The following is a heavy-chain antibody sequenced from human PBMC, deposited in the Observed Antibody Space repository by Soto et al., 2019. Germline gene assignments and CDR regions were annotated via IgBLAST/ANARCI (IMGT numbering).Heavy chain of an antibody. CDR2: IDPSDSYT. V-gene: IGHV5-10-1*01. CDR1: GYSLIGYW. Sequence: ESLKISCEASGYSLIGYWITWVRQMPGRGLEWMGRIDPSDSYTNYSPSFQGHVTISADKSISTAYLQWSSLKASDTAMYYCARLGYISSSSDYYGKEDSCQGTTVTISS. J-gene: IGHJ6*02. CDR3: ARLGYISSSSDYYGKED. D-gene: IGHD6-6*01.